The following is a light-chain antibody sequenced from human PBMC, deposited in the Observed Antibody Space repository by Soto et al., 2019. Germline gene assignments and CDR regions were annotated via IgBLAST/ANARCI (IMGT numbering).Light chain of an antibody. CDR2: DAS. CDR1: QSVSSY. J-gene: IGKJ2*01. V-gene: IGKV3-11*01. Sequence: EIVLTQSPATLSLSPGERATLSCRASQSVSSYLAWYQQKPGQTPRLLIYDASNRATGIPARFSGSGSGTDFPLTISSLEPEDVADYYCQQRSSWPRTFGQGTKLEIK. CDR3: QQRSSWPRT.